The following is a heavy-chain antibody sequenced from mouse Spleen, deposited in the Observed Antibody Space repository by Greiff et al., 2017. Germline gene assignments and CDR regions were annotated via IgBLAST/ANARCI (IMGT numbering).Heavy chain of an antibody. V-gene: IGHV1-82*01. Sequence: VQLQESGPELVKPGASVKISCKASGYAFSSSWMNWVKQRPGKGLEWIGRIYPGDGDTNYNGKFKGKATLTADKSSSTAYMQLSSLTSEDSAVYFCASYGNYEYAMDYWGQGTSVTVSS. D-gene: IGHD2-1*01. CDR2: IYPGDGDT. CDR1: GYAFSSSW. CDR3: ASYGNYEYAMDY. J-gene: IGHJ4*01.